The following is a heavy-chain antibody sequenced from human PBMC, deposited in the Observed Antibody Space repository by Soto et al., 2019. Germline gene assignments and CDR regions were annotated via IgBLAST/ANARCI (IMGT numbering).Heavy chain of an antibody. V-gene: IGHV3-11*06. D-gene: IGHD3-22*01. CDR3: ARYDSSGYYIDY. CDR1: GFTFSDYY. CDR2: ISSSSTYI. J-gene: IGHJ4*01. Sequence: PGWSLRLSCAASGFTFSDYYMSLVRQAPGEGLEWLSYISSSSTYINYADSVKGRFTISRDNAKNSLYLQMNSLRAEDTAVYYCARYDSSGYYIDYWGQGTLVTVSS.